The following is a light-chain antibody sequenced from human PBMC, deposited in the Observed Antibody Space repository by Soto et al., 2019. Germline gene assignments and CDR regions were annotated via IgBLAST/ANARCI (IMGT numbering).Light chain of an antibody. V-gene: IGKV1-5*03. J-gene: IGKJ1*01. CDR1: HSISRQ. Sequence: DIPMTQSPSTLSASVGDRVSVTCRASHSISRQLAWYQQKPGKAPNLQIYQASNLETGVPSRYSGSGSGTEFTLTLSSLQPYDFATYYCLQYQRYWTFGQGPKVEVK. CDR2: QAS. CDR3: LQYQRYWT.